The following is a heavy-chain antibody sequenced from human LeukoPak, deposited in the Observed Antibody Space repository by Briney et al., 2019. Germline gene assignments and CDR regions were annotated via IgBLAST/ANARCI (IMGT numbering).Heavy chain of an antibody. Sequence: PGGSLRLSCAASGFTFSSNGMHWVRQAPGKGLEWVAVISYDGYNKYYADSVKGRFTISRDNSKNTLCLQMNSLRAEDTAVYYCAKDGKYYGSAPEDYWGQGTLVTVSS. CDR1: GFTFSSNG. D-gene: IGHD3-10*01. CDR2: ISYDGYNK. V-gene: IGHV3-30*18. J-gene: IGHJ4*02. CDR3: AKDGKYYGSAPEDY.